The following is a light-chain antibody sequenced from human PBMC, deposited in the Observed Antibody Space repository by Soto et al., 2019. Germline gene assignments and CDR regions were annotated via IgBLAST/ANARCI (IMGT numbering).Light chain of an antibody. V-gene: IGKV3-20*01. Sequence: EIVLTQSPGTQSLSPGERATLSCRASQSVSSSYLAWHQQKPGQAPRLLIYGASSRATGIPDRFSGSGSGTDFTLTISRLEPEDFAVYYCQQYGSSPLFTFGPGTKVDIK. J-gene: IGKJ3*01. CDR1: QSVSSSY. CDR2: GAS. CDR3: QQYGSSPLFT.